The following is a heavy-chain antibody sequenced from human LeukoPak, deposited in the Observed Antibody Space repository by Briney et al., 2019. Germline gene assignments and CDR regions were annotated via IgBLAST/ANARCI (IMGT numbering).Heavy chain of an antibody. CDR1: GFTFSSYG. D-gene: IGHD3-10*02. J-gene: IGHJ6*04. V-gene: IGHV3-23*01. Sequence: PGGSLRLSCAASGFTFSSYGMSWVRQAPGKGLEWVSAITASGTTTYYADSVKGRFTISRDKSKNTLYLQMNSLRAEDTAVYYCAELGITMIGGVWGKGTTVTISS. CDR3: AELGITMIGGV. CDR2: ITASGTTT.